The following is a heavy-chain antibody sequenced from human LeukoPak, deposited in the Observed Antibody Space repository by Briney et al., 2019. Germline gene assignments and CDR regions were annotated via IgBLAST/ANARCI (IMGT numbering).Heavy chain of an antibody. CDR2: MNPNSGNT. J-gene: IGHJ3*02. D-gene: IGHD3-3*01. Sequence: ASVKVSCKASGNTFTSYKINWVRQATGQGLEWMGWMNPNSGNTGYAQKFQGRVTMTRDTSISTAYMELSSLRSEDTAAYYCASNSITTFAFNIWGQGTMVTVSS. CDR1: GNTFTSYK. V-gene: IGHV1-8*01. CDR3: ASNSITTFAFNI.